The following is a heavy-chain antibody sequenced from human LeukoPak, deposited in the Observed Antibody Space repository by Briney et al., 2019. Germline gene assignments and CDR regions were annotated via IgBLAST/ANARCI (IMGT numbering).Heavy chain of an antibody. CDR3: ARAYYYDSSGPLGY. Sequence: SVKVSCKASGGTFSSYAISWVRQAPGQGLEWMGRIIPIFGTANYAQKFQGRVTITTDESTSTVYMELSSLRSEDTAVFYCARAYYYDSSGPLGYWGQGTLVTVSS. J-gene: IGHJ4*02. D-gene: IGHD3-22*01. CDR2: IIPIFGTA. V-gene: IGHV1-69*05. CDR1: GGTFSSYA.